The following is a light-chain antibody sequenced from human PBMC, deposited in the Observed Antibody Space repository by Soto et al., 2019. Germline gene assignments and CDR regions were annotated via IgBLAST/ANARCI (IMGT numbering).Light chain of an antibody. CDR3: QQYGGSPLT. V-gene: IGKV3-20*01. CDR1: QSISSSY. J-gene: IGKJ4*01. Sequence: EIVLTQSPGTLSLSPGERATLSCRASQSISSSYLAWYQQKPGQAPRLLIYGASSRATGIPDRFSGSGSGTDFTLTISRLEPEEFAVYYCQQYGGSPLTFGGGNKVEI. CDR2: GAS.